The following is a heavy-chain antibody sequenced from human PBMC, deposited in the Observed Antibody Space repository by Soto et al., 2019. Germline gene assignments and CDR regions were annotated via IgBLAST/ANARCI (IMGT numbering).Heavy chain of an antibody. V-gene: IGHV4-34*01. D-gene: IGHD2-21*01. Sequence: PSETLSLTCAVYGGSFSGYYWSWIRQPPGKGLEWIGEINHSGSTNYNPSLKSQVTISVDTSKNQFSLKLSSVTAADTAVYYCASRRLWWYIYYFDYWGQGTLVTVYS. J-gene: IGHJ4*02. CDR3: ASRRLWWYIYYFDY. CDR1: GGSFSGYY. CDR2: INHSGST.